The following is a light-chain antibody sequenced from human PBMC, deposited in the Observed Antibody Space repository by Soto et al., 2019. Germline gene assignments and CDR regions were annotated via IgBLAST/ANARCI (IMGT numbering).Light chain of an antibody. J-gene: IGKJ2*01. V-gene: IGKV4-1*01. CDR2: WAS. Sequence: DIVMTQSPDSLALSLGERATINCKSSQSVFYSSNNKNYLAWYQQKPGHPPKLLIYWASTRESGVPDRFSGSGYGTDFTLTISSLQAEDVAFYYCQQYYSTPPYTFGQGTKLEIK. CDR1: QSVFYSSNNKNY. CDR3: QQYYSTPPYT.